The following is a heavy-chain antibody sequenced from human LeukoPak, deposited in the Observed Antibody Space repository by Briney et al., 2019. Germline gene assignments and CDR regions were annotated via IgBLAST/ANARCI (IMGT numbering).Heavy chain of an antibody. CDR3: ARAVITMVRGVIITGYYYYYCMDV. CDR2: ISAYNGNT. Sequence: ASVKVSCKASGYTFTSYGISWVRQAPGQGLEWMGWISAYNGNTNYAQKLQGRVTMTTDTSTSTAYMELRSLRSDDTAVYYCARAVITMVRGVIITGYYYYYCMDVWGQGTTVTVSS. J-gene: IGHJ6*02. V-gene: IGHV1-18*01. D-gene: IGHD3-10*01. CDR1: GYTFTSYG.